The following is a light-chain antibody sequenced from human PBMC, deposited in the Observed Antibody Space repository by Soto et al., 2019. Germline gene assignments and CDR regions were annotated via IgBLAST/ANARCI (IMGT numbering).Light chain of an antibody. V-gene: IGKV1-5*03. CDR3: QQYNSYPLT. Sequence: DIHMTQSPSTLSASVGDRVTITCRASQSFNNWLAWYQQKPGKAPKLLIYKASSLESGVPSRFGGSGSGTEFTLTISSLQPDDFATYYCQQYNSYPLTFGGGTKVEIK. CDR2: KAS. CDR1: QSFNNW. J-gene: IGKJ4*01.